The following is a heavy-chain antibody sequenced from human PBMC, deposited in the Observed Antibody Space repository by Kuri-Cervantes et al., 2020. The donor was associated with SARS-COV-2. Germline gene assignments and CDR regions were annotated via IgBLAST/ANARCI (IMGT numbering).Heavy chain of an antibody. J-gene: IGHJ1*01. CDR3: ARALDLWPNAEYFQH. V-gene: IGHV1-69*13. CDR1: GGTFSSYA. Sequence: SVKVSCKASGGTFSSYAISWVRQAPGQGLEWMGGIIPIFGTANYAQKFQGRVTITADESTSTAYTELSSLRSEDTAVYYCARALDLWPNAEYFQHWGQGTLVTVSS. CDR2: IIPIFGTA. D-gene: IGHD1-1*01.